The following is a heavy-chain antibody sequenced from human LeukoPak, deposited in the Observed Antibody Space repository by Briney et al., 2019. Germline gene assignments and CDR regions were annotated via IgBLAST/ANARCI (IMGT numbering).Heavy chain of an antibody. D-gene: IGHD6-13*01. V-gene: IGHV3-21*01. CDR2: ISSSSNYT. CDR1: GFTFSSYS. CDR3: ARGIAATGTDY. Sequence: RGSLRLSCAASGFTFSSYSMNWVRQAPGKGLEWVSSISSSSNYTHYADSVKGRFTISRDNGKNSLYLQMNSLRAEDTAVFYCARGIAATGTDYWGQGTLVTVSS. J-gene: IGHJ4*02.